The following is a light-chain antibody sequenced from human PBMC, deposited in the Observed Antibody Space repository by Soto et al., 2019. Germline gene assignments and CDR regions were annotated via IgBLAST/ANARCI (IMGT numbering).Light chain of an antibody. J-gene: IGLJ1*01. CDR1: TGAVTSGHY. V-gene: IGLV7-46*01. CDR3: LLSYSAARYV. Sequence: QAVVTQEPSLTVSPGGTVTLTCGSSTGAVTSGHYPYWFQQKPGQAPRTLIYDTSNKHSWTPARFSGSLLGGKAALTLSGAQPEDEAEYYCLLSYSAARYVFGTGTKVTVL. CDR2: DTS.